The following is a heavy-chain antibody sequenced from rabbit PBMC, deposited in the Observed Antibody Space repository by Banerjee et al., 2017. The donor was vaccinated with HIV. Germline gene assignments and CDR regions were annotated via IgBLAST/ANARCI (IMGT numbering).Heavy chain of an antibody. V-gene: IGHV1S45*01. D-gene: IGHD2-1*01. CDR2: IYTGDDSI. CDR3: ARDPYITYGDIDL. CDR1: GFSFSSGYD. J-gene: IGHJ6*01. Sequence: QEQLEESGGDLVKPEGSLTLTCTASGFSFSSGYDMCWVRQAPGKRPEWIGCIYTGDDSIYYASWAKGRFTISKTSSTTVTLQMTSLTAADTAIYFCARDPYITYGDIDLWGPGTPRHRL.